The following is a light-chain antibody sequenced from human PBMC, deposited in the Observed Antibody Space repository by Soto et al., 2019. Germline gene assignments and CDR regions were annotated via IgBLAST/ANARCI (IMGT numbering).Light chain of an antibody. CDR3: QQYGSSPSIT. V-gene: IGKV3-20*01. CDR1: QTVSSSY. Sequence: EIVMTQSPSTLSVSPGERATLSCRASQTVSSSYLAWYQQKPGQAPSLLIYGASSRATGFPDRFSGSGSGTDFTLTISRLEPEDFAVYYCQQYGSSPSITFGQGTKVDIK. CDR2: GAS. J-gene: IGKJ1*01.